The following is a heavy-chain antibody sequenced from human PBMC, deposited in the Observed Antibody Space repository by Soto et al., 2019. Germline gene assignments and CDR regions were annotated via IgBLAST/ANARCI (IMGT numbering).Heavy chain of an antibody. V-gene: IGHV4-34*01. CDR2: INHSGST. D-gene: IGHD4-4*01. Sequence: SETLSLTCAVYGGSFSGYYWSWIRQPPGKGLEWIGEINHSGSTNYNPSLKSRVTISVDTSKNQLSLKLSSVTAADTAVYYCARSSDYSSWFDPWGQGTLVTVSS. CDR1: GGSFSGYY. CDR3: ARSSDYSSWFDP. J-gene: IGHJ5*02.